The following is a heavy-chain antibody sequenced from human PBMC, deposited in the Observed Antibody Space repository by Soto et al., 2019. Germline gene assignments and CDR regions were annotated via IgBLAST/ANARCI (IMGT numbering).Heavy chain of an antibody. CDR1: CGSISSYY. D-gene: IGHD6-19*01. V-gene: IGHV4-59*08. J-gene: IGHJ5*02. Sequence: SETLSLTCTVSCGSISSYYWSWIRQPPGKGLEWIGYIYYSGSTNYNPSLKSRVTISVDTSKNQFSLKLSSVTAADTAVYYCARGPAVAGFPDWFDPWGQGTLVTVSS. CDR3: ARGPAVAGFPDWFDP. CDR2: IYYSGST.